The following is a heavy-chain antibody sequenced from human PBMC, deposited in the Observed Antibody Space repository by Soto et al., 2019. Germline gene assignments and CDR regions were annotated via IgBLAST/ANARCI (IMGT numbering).Heavy chain of an antibody. CDR2: MYYSGNA. D-gene: IGHD1-26*01. CDR3: GCHLGRAYFYY. J-gene: IGHJ4*01. CDR1: GASISSYH. V-gene: IGHV4-59*08. Sequence: PSETLSLTCTVSGASISSYHWSWIRQSPGKGLEWIGYMYYSGNANYNPSLRSRIIISVDTSNNQFSLKLRHVTAADTAVDYCGCHLGRAYFYYWSQGTFDTGSS.